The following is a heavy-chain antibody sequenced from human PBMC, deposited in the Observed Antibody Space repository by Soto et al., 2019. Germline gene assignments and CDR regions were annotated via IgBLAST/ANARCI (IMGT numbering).Heavy chain of an antibody. CDR2: ISAYNGNT. CDR1: GYTFTSYC. Sequence: GASVKVSCKASGYTFTSYCICWVRQAPGQGLEWMGWISAYNGNTNYAQKLQGRVTMTTDTSTSTAYMELRSLRYEDTVVYYCAGDSRGHPNPDFGDCDGVGARYYGMDVWGQGTTVTVSS. V-gene: IGHV1-18*01. J-gene: IGHJ6*02. D-gene: IGHD4-17*01. CDR3: AGDSRGHPNPDFGDCDGVGARYYGMDV.